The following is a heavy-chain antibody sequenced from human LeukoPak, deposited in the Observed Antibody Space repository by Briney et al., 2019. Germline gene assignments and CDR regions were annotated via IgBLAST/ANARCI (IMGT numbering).Heavy chain of an antibody. CDR3: ARDGTTTIVGSGYNWFDP. V-gene: IGHV3-30*04. CDR1: GFTFSSYA. D-gene: IGHD3-3*01. Sequence: PGRSLRLACAASGFTFSSYAMDWVSQAPGKGLEWVAIISYDGNNKYYADSVKGRFTISRDNSKNTLYLQMNSLRTEDTAVYYCARDGTTTIVGSGYNWFDPWGEGTLVTVSS. J-gene: IGHJ5*02. CDR2: ISYDGNNK.